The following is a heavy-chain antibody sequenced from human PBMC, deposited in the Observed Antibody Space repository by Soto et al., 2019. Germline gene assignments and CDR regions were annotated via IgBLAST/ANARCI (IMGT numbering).Heavy chain of an antibody. CDR1: GFNFGAFS. Sequence: VSLRLSCAASGFNFGAFSLSWVRQAPGKGLEWVSSIDPTTTEIHYADSVEGRFSISRDNAKNSLYLQMISLRLEDTAVYYCARDYLTGDPRETFDSWGQGTLVTVSS. CDR3: ARDYLTGDPRETFDS. J-gene: IGHJ4*02. D-gene: IGHD7-27*01. CDR2: IDPTTTEI. V-gene: IGHV3-21*01.